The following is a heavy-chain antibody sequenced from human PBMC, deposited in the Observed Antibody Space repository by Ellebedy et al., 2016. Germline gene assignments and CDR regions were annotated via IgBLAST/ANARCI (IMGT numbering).Heavy chain of an antibody. D-gene: IGHD7-27*01. CDR3: ARDVRLGIVASGRFDP. V-gene: IGHV4-59*01. J-gene: IGHJ5*02. Sequence: SETLSLXXTVSGASMDSAYWSWIRQSPGKGLEWIGYVSYTGGANYNPSLKSRVTILIDKPKQQFSVTLTSVTAADTAIYYCARDVRLGIVASGRFDPWGQGTLVTVSS. CDR1: GASMDSAY. CDR2: VSYTGGA.